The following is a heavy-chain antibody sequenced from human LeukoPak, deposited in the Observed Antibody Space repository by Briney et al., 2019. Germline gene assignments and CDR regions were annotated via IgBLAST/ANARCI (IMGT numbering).Heavy chain of an antibody. J-gene: IGHJ4*02. CDR3: ARDRSGSYPYYFDY. D-gene: IGHD3-16*01. CDR1: GFTFSSYW. CDR2: INSDGSST. V-gene: IGHV3-74*01. Sequence: GGSLRLSCAASGFTFSSYWMHWVRQAPGKGLVWVSRINSDGSSTSYADSVRGRFTISRDNAKDSLYLQMDSLRAEDTAVYYCARDRSGSYPYYFDYWGQGGLVTVSS.